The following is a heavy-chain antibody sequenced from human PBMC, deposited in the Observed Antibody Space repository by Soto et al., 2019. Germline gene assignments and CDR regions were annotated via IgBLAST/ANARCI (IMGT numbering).Heavy chain of an antibody. J-gene: IGHJ3*02. CDR2: INPNSGGT. Sequence: DSLQVSCTASGYTSTGYYMHWVRQAPGQGLEWMGWINPNSGGTNYAQKFQGWVTMTRDTSISTAYMELSRLRSDDTAVYYCARAGSPSTTFGVLIISGDDAFDIWG. V-gene: IGHV1-2*04. CDR1: GYTSTGYY. CDR3: ARAGSPSTTFGVLIISGDDAFDI. D-gene: IGHD3-3*01.